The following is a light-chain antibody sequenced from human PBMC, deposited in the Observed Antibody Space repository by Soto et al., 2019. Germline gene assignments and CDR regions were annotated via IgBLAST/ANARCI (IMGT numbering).Light chain of an antibody. V-gene: IGKV1-6*01. CDR3: LQDYSYPWT. CDR2: AAS. CDR1: QGIRND. Sequence: AIQLTQSPSSLSASVGDRVTITCRASQGIRNDLGWYQQKPGKAPKLLIYAASSLQSGVPSRFSGSASGTDFTLTISSVQPEDFATYYCLQDYSYPWTFGQGTKVDIK. J-gene: IGKJ1*01.